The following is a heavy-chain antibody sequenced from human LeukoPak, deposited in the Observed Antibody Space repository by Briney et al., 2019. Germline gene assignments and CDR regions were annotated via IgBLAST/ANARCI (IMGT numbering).Heavy chain of an antibody. J-gene: IGHJ4*02. CDR3: TRVIVAVPGYFDYFDF. Sequence: GGSLRLSCAASGFTFSNYYMRWIRQAPGKGLEWVANINEDGSNKWHLGSVKGRFTVSRDNARNSLYLQMNCLRAEDTAVYYCTRVIVAVPGYFDYFDFWGQGALVTVSS. D-gene: IGHD6-19*01. CDR1: GFTFSNYY. CDR2: INEDGSNK. V-gene: IGHV3-7*01.